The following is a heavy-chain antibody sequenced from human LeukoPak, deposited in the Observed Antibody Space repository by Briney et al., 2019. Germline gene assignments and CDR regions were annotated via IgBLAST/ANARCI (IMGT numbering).Heavy chain of an antibody. CDR2: IYPGDSDT. CDR1: GYTFTSQW. D-gene: IGHD6-13*01. V-gene: IGHV5-51*01. J-gene: IGHJ5*01. Sequence: GESLKISCKGSGYTFTSQWIGWVRQMPGKGLEWMGIIYPGDSDTRYSPSFQGQVTISADKSIGTAYLQWSSLKASDTAMYYCARAYSSTWYLSRIRFDFWGQGTLVTVSS. CDR3: ARAYSSTWYLSRIRFDF.